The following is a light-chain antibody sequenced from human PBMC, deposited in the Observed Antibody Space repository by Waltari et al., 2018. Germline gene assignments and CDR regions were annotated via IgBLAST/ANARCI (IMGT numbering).Light chain of an antibody. CDR2: RAS. CDR3: QQYLKWPLT. Sequence: DVVMTQSPDSLAVSLGERATINCKSSQRVLSSPNNKPYLAWYQQTPGQAPRLLIYRASTRATGIPARFSGSGSGTEFTLTISSLQSEDFAVYSCQQYLKWPLTFGQGTRLE. V-gene: IGKV4-1*01. J-gene: IGKJ5*01. CDR1: QRVLSSPNNKPY.